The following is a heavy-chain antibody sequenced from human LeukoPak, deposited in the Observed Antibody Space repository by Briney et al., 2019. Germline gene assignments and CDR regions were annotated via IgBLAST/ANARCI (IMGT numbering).Heavy chain of an antibody. CDR2: IIPIFGTA. CDR3: AGHRGFGESGTQKFDY. CDR1: GGTFSSYA. D-gene: IGHD3-10*01. V-gene: IGHV1-69*01. J-gene: IGHJ4*02. Sequence: SVKVSCKASGGTFSSYAISWVRQAPGQGLEWMGGIIPIFGTANYAQKFQGRVTITADESTSTAYMELSSLRSEDTAVCYCAGHRGFGESGTQKFDYWGQGTLVTVSS.